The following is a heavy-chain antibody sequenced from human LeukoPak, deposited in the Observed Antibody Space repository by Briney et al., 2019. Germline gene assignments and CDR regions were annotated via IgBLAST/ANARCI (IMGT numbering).Heavy chain of an antibody. J-gene: IGHJ5*02. CDR2: ISGSGDNT. Sequence: GGSLRLSCAASGFTFTTYMTWVRPAPGKGLEWVSAISGSGDNTYYADSVRGRFIISRDNSKNTLYLQMNSLRAEDTAIYYCAKDLPASGWFSWGQGTLVTVSS. V-gene: IGHV3-23*01. D-gene: IGHD6-19*01. CDR3: AKDLPASGWFS. CDR1: GFTFTTY.